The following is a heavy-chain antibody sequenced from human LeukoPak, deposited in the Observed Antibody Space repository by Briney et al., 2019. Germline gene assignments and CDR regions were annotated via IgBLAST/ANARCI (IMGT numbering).Heavy chain of an antibody. J-gene: IGHJ3*02. CDR3: ARETITFGGVTYAFDI. CDR2: ISSSSSTI. CDR1: GFTFSSYS. Sequence: PGGSLRLSCAASGFTFSSYSMNWVRQAPGKGPEWVSYISSSSSTIYYADSVKGRFTISRDNAKNSLYLQMNSLRAEDTAVYYCARETITFGGVTYAFDIWGQGTMVTVSS. V-gene: IGHV3-48*01. D-gene: IGHD3-16*01.